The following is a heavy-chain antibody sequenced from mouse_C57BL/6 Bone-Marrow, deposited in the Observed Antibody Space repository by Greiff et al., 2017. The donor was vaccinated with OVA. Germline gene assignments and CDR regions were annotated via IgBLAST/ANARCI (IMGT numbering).Heavy chain of an antibody. J-gene: IGHJ3*01. V-gene: IGHV1-18*01. CDR3: ARPGYDGFFAY. D-gene: IGHD2-2*01. CDR1: GYTFTDYN. Sequence: EVKLMESGPELVKPGASVKIPCKASGYTFTDYNMDWVKQSHGKSLEWIGDINPNNGGTIYNQKFKGKATLTVDKSSSTAYMELRSLTSEDTAVYYCARPGYDGFFAYWGQGTLVTVSA. CDR2: INPNNGGT.